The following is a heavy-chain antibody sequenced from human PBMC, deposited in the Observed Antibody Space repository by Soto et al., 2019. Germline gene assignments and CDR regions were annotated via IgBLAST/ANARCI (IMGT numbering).Heavy chain of an antibody. CDR3: AIQISPLGFGELLFRYYYNMDV. V-gene: IGHV4-39*01. CDR2: IYYSGST. Sequence: PSETLSLTCTVSGGSISSSSYYWGWIRQPPGKGLEWIGSIYYSGSTYYNPSLKSRVTISVDTSKNQFSLKLSSVTAADTAVFYCAIQISPLGFGELLFRYYYNMDVGGKGTRVTVPS. CDR1: GGSISSSSYY. J-gene: IGHJ6*03. D-gene: IGHD3-10*01.